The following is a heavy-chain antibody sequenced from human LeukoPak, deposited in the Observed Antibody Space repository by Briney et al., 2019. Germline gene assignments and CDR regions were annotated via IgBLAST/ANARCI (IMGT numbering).Heavy chain of an antibody. D-gene: IGHD1-14*01. V-gene: IGHV1-2*02. CDR3: ARATAENDH. J-gene: IGHJ4*02. Sequence: GASVKVSCKASGYTSTGYYMHWVRQAPGQGLERMGWINPKTGGTSYAQKFQGRVTMTRDTSISTINMELTRLTSDDTAVYYCARATAENDHWGQGTLVTVSS. CDR1: GYTSTGYY. CDR2: INPKTGGT.